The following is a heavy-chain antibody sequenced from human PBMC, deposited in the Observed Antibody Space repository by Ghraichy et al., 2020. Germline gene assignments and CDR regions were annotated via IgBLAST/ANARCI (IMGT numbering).Heavy chain of an antibody. V-gene: IGHV4-34*01. CDR2: INHSGST. Sequence: SETLSLTCAVYGGSFSGYYWSWIRQPPGKGLEWIGEINHSGSTNYNPSLKSRVTISVDTSKNQFSLKLSSVTAADTAVYYCARVNEGATNFDYWGQGTLVTVSS. CDR3: ARVNEGATNFDY. J-gene: IGHJ4*02. CDR1: GGSFSGYY. D-gene: IGHD1-26*01.